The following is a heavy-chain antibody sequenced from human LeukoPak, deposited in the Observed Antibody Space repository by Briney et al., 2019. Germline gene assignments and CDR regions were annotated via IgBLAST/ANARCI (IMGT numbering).Heavy chain of an antibody. J-gene: IGHJ4*02. CDR2: IIPIFGTA. Sequence: SVKLCCKASAAAFSCYAYGRVRLAPGQGLELMGGIIPIFGTANYAQKFQGRVTITADESTSTAYMELSSLRSEDTAVYYCAGLDYYGSGSYGGGQGTLVTVSS. CDR1: AAAFSCYA. CDR3: AGLDYYGSGSYG. D-gene: IGHD3-10*01. V-gene: IGHV1-69*13.